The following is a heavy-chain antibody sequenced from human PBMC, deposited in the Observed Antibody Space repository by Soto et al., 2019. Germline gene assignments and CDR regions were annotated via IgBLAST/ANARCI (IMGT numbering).Heavy chain of an antibody. CDR3: ARVRMYYYDSSGYDY. CDR2: INAGNGNT. D-gene: IGHD3-22*01. CDR1: GYTFTSYA. Sequence: ASVKVSCKASGYTFTSYAMRWVRQAPGQRLEWMGWINAGNGNTKYSQKFQGRVTITRDTSASTAYMELSSLRSEDTAVYYCARVRMYYYDSSGYDYWGQGTLVTVS. V-gene: IGHV1-3*01. J-gene: IGHJ4*02.